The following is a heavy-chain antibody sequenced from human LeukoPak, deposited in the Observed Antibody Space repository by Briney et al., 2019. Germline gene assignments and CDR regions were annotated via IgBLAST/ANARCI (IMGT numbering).Heavy chain of an antibody. Sequence: GGSLRLSCAASGFTFSSYAMSWVRQAPGKGLQWVSAISGSGGSTYYADSVKGRFTISRDNSKNPLYLQMNSLRAEDTAVYYCAKSPPRRSYDFWSGYYSGPDYWGQGTLVTVSS. CDR1: GFTFSSYA. CDR3: AKSPPRRSYDFWSGYYSGPDY. CDR2: ISGSGGST. D-gene: IGHD3-3*01. V-gene: IGHV3-23*01. J-gene: IGHJ4*02.